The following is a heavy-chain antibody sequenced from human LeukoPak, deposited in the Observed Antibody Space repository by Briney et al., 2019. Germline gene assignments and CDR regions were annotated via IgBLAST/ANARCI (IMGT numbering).Heavy chain of an antibody. D-gene: IGHD6-19*01. V-gene: IGHV4-34*01. CDR1: GVPFSNYY. CDR3: TRAVAGHPD. Sequence: SETLSLTCAVSGVPFSNYYWSWVRQSPTQGLEWIGEINHSGYTNYNPSLKSRVTMSIGTSKNQFSLRLTSVTAADTGVYYCTRAVAGHPDWGQGTLVTVSS. CDR2: INHSGYT. J-gene: IGHJ4*02.